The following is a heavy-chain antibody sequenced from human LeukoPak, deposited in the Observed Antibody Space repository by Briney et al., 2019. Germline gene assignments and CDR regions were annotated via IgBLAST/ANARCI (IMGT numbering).Heavy chain of an antibody. V-gene: IGHV3-21*01. J-gene: IGHJ4*02. CDR1: GFTFSSYS. D-gene: IGHD5-24*01. CDR2: ISSSSNYI. Sequence: GGSLRLSCAASGFTFSSYSMNWVRQAPGEGLEWVSSISSSSNYIYYVDSVKGRFTISRDNAKNSLYLQMNSLRVEDTAVYYSARGRQAFDYWGQGTLVTVSS. CDR3: ARGRQAFDY.